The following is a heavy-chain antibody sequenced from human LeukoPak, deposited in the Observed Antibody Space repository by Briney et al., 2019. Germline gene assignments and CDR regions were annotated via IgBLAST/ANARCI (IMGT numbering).Heavy chain of an antibody. CDR3: ARGLGIAY. CDR2: IRGKSFGGTT. CDR1: GFTFGDHD. D-gene: IGHD7-27*01. Sequence: GGSLRLSCTGSGFTFGDHDLTWVRQAPGQGLEWVGFIRGKSFGGTTQYAASVRGRFTISRDDSTSIAYLQMDRLTTDDTAVYYCARGLGIAYWGQGTLVTVSS. J-gene: IGHJ4*02. V-gene: IGHV3-49*04.